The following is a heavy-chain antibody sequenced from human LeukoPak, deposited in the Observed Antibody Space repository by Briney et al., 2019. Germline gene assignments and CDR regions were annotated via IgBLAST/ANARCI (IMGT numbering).Heavy chain of an antibody. J-gene: IGHJ4*02. V-gene: IGHV4-34*01. D-gene: IGHD4-23*01. CDR1: GGSFSGYY. CDR3: ASETDYGGGDY. Sequence: SETLSLTCAVYGGSFSGYYWSWIRQPPGKGLEWIGEINHSGSTNYNPSLKSRVTISVDTSKNQFSLKLSSVTAADTAVYYCASETDYGGGDYWGQGTLVTVSS. CDR2: INHSGST.